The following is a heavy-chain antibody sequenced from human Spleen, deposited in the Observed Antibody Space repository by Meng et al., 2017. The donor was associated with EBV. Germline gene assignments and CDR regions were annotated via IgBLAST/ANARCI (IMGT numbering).Heavy chain of an antibody. CDR1: GDSISSYN. CDR2: ISYSGST. J-gene: IGHJ4*02. CDR3: AREVTGYYRNFDS. V-gene: IGHV4-59*01. Sequence: QVALQESGPGLVKPSETLSLICTFSGDSISSYNWNWIRQSPGKGLEWIGYISYSGSTNYNPSLKSRVIISVDTSNKEISLKLNSVTAADTAVYYCAREVTGYYRNFDSWGQGTLVTVSS. D-gene: IGHD3-9*01.